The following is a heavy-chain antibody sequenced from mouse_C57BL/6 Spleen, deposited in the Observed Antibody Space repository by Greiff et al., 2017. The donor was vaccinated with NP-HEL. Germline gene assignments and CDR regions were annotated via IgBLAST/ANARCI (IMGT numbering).Heavy chain of an antibody. CDR2: ITHSGET. J-gene: IGHJ3*01. D-gene: IGHD2-5*01. CDR1: GFPITSGYY. Sequence: KLEESGPGLVKPSQSLFLTCSITGFPITSGYYWIWIRQSPGKPLEWMGYITHSGETFYNPSLQSPISITRETSKNQFFLQLNSVTTEDTAMYYCAGDTYYSNAYWGQGTLVTVSA. V-gene: IGHV12-3*01. CDR3: AGDTYYSNAY.